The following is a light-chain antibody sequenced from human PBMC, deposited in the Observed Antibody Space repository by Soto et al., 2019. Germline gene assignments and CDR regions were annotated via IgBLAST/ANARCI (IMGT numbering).Light chain of an antibody. CDR3: SSYTTISTYV. CDR2: DVS. J-gene: IGLJ1*01. V-gene: IGLV2-14*01. Sequence: QWSLSQPASVSGSPGQSITISCTGTSSDIGSYNYVSWYQQYPGKAPKLMIYDVSNRPSGVSNRFSGSKSGNTASLTISGLQAADEADYYCSSYTTISTYVFGTGTKLTVL. CDR1: SSDIGSYNY.